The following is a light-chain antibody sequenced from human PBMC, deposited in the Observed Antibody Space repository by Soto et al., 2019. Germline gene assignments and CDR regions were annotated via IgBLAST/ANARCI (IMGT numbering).Light chain of an antibody. J-gene: IGKJ5*01. Sequence: EIVLTQSPGTLSLSPGERATLSCRATQSVTNYIAWYQQRPGQAPRLLIYDASNRASGIPDRFSGSGSGTDFTLTITRLEPEDSAVYFCQQYTGPPTTFGQGTRLEI. CDR3: QQYTGPPTT. CDR2: DAS. CDR1: QSVTNY. V-gene: IGKV3-20*01.